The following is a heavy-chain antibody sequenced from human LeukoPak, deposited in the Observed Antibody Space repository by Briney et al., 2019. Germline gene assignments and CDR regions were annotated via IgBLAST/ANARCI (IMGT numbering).Heavy chain of an antibody. CDR2: ISSSGSTI. D-gene: IGHD5-24*01. V-gene: IGHV3-48*03. Sequence: GGSLRLSCAVSGLTFSSYEMNWVRQAPGKGLEWVSYISSSGSTIYYADSVKGRFTISRDNAKNSLYLQMNSLRAEDTAVYYCARGGEMATPDYYYYYMDVWGKGTTVTISS. CDR3: ARGGEMATPDYYYYYMDV. J-gene: IGHJ6*03. CDR1: GLTFSSYE.